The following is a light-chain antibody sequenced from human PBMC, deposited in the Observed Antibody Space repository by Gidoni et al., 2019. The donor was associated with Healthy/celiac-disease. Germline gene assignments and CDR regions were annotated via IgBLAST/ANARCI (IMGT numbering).Light chain of an antibody. V-gene: IGKV2-28*01. J-gene: IGKJ1*01. CDR2: LGS. CDR1: QSLLHSNGYNY. Sequence: DIVMTQSPLSLTVTPGEPASISCRSSQSLLHSNGYNYLDWYLQKPGQSPQLLIYLGSNRASGVPDRFSGSGSGTDFTLKISRVEAEDVGVYYCMQALQTPHGFGQGTKVEIK. CDR3: MQALQTPHG.